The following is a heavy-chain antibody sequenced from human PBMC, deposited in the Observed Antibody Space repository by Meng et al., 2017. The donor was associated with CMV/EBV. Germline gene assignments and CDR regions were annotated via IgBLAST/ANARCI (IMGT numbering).Heavy chain of an antibody. D-gene: IGHD3-16*01. J-gene: IGHJ4*02. CDR1: GFTVSSNY. Sequence: GESLKISCAASGFTVSSNYMSWVRQAPGKGLEWVSSISSSSSYIYYADSVKGRFTISRDNAKNSLYLQMNSLRAEDTAVYYCALQGGDYWGQGTLVTVSS. V-gene: IGHV3-21*01. CDR2: ISSSSSYI. CDR3: ALQGGDY.